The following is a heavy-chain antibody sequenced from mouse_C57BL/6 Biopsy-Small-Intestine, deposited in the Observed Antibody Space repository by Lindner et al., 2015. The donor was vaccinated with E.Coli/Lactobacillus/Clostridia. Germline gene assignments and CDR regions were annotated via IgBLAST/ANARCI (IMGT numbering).Heavy chain of an antibody. CDR1: GYIFTDYY. CDR3: ARYGKFSYAMDY. V-gene: IGHV1-34*01. D-gene: IGHD2-1*01. CDR2: IFPNNGGN. J-gene: IGHJ4*01. Sequence: VQLQESGPELVKPGTSVKMSCKASGYIFTDYYMRWVKQSHGKSLDWIGYIFPNNGGNDYNQKFKGKATLTVDKSSSTAYMELRSLTSEDSAVYYCARYGKFSYAMDYWGQGTSVTVSS.